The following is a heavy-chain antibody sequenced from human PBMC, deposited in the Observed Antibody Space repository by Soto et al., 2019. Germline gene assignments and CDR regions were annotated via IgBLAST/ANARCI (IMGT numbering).Heavy chain of an antibody. CDR3: ARDAPYDFWSGYYRGYYYYYMDV. V-gene: IGHV3-64*01. D-gene: IGHD3-3*01. Sequence: GGSLRLSCAASGFTFSSYAMHWVRQAPGKGLEYVSAISSNGGSTYYANSVKGRFTISRDNSKNTLYLQMGSLRAEDMAVYYCARDAPYDFWSGYYRGYYYYYMDVWGKGTTVTVSS. J-gene: IGHJ6*03. CDR1: GFTFSSYA. CDR2: ISSNGGST.